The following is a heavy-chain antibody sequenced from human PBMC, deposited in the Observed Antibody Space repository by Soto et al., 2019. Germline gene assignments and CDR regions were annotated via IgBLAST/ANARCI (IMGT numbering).Heavy chain of an antibody. D-gene: IGHD3-10*01. CDR2: VSPPFRTS. CDR1: GVSFNNNG. V-gene: IGHV1-69*01. Sequence: QVQLVQSGAEVKKPGSSVKVSCKTSGVSFNNNGIGWVRQAPGHGLEWMGGVSPPFRTSTYARKSQGRISIVAHASTSTVNMQMRSMKSDDTSQYYCARMIYYISATYSPYGMVVWGQGTTLTVSS. CDR3: ARMIYYISATYSPYGMVV. J-gene: IGHJ6*02.